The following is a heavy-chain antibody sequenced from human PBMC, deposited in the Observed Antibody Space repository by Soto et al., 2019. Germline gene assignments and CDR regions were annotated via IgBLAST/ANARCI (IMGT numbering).Heavy chain of an antibody. CDR2: INHSGST. Sequence: SETLYLTCAVYGGSFSGYYWSWIRQPPGKGLEGIGEINHSGSTNYNPSLKSQVTISVDTSKNQFSLKLSSVTAADTAVYYCARGAAAGNNRYYGMDVWGQGTTVTVSS. V-gene: IGHV4-34*01. J-gene: IGHJ6*02. CDR1: GGSFSGYY. D-gene: IGHD6-13*01. CDR3: ARGAAAGNNRYYGMDV.